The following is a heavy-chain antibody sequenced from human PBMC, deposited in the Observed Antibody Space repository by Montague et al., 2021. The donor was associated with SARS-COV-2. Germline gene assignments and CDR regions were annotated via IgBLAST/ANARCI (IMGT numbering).Heavy chain of an antibody. CDR2: IDWDDDK. CDR3: ARPQYQLLSHGPDY. Sequence: PALVKPTQTLTLTCTFSGFSLSTSGMCVSWIRQPPGKALEWLALIDWDDDKYYSTSLKTRLTISKDTSKNQVVLTMTNMDPVDTATYYCARPQYQLLSHGPDYWGQGTLVTVSS. J-gene: IGHJ4*02. D-gene: IGHD2-2*01. V-gene: IGHV2-70*01. CDR1: GFSLSTSGMC.